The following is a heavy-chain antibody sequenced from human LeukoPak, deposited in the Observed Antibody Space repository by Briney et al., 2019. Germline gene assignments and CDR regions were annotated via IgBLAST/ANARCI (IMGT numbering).Heavy chain of an antibody. D-gene: IGHD3-22*01. CDR1: GFTFSSYS. V-gene: IGHV3-23*01. CDR3: AKEGDNSGYYDY. J-gene: IGHJ4*02. CDR2: VTGSGADT. Sequence: GGSLRLSYAASGFTFSSYSMGWARQAPGKGLEWVSTVTGSGADTYYADAVKGRFTISRDYSKNTLFLQMNSLRAEDTAVFYCAKEGDNSGYYDYWGQGTLVTVSS.